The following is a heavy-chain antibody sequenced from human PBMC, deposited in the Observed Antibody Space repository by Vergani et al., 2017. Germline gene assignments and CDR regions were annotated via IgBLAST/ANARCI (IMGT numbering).Heavy chain of an antibody. V-gene: IGHV1-8*01. CDR1: GYNFTSFD. J-gene: IGHJ5*02. D-gene: IGHD6-6*01. CDR3: ARGVLGSKYRNNWFGP. Sequence: QEQLVQSGAEVRKPGASVKVSCKASGYNFTSFDINWVRLATGQGLEWMGWMNPKSGNTAYAAKFQGRITMTRDSSTDTAYMEMKSLRSEDTAIYFCARGVLGSKYRNNWFGPWGQGTVVTVSS. CDR2: MNPKSGNT.